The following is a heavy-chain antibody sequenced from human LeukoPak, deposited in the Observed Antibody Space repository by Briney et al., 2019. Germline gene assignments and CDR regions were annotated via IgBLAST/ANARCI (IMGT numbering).Heavy chain of an antibody. Sequence: GGSLRLSCAASGFTFSGYWMRWVRQTPGKGLEWVANINQDGREKYYVDSVKGRFTISRDNAKNSLYLQMNSLRAEDTAVYYCAKPLRDGYNVDAFDIWGQGTMVTVSS. CDR1: GFTFSGYW. J-gene: IGHJ3*02. V-gene: IGHV3-7*03. D-gene: IGHD5-24*01. CDR2: INQDGREK. CDR3: AKPLRDGYNVDAFDI.